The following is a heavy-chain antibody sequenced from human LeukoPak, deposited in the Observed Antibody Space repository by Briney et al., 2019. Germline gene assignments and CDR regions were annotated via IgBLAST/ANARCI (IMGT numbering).Heavy chain of an antibody. CDR3: ASRHRDILTGYA. Sequence: SGTLSLTCAVSSGSISSNNWWSWVRQPPGKGLEWIGEIYHSGSTNYNPSLKSRVTISVDKSKNQFSLKLSSVTAADTAVYYCASRHRDILTGYAWGQGILVTVSS. CDR2: IYHSGST. J-gene: IGHJ5*02. CDR1: SGSISSNNW. D-gene: IGHD3-9*01. V-gene: IGHV4-4*02.